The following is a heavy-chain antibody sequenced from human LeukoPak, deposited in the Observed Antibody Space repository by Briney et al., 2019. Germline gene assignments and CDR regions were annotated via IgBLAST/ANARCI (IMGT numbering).Heavy chain of an antibody. D-gene: IGHD6-13*01. J-gene: IGHJ6*02. V-gene: IGHV3-66*01. CDR3: AKEAAAGYYYGMDV. CDR2: IYSGGST. CDR1: GFTVSSNH. Sequence: GGSLRLSCAASGFTVSSNHMSWVRQAPGKGLEWVSVIYSGGSTYYADSVKGRFTISRDNSKNTLYLQMNSLRAEDTAVYYCAKEAAAGYYYGMDVWGQGTTVTVSS.